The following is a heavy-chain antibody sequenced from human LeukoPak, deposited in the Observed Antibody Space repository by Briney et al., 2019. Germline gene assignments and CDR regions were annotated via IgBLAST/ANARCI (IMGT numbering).Heavy chain of an antibody. CDR2: MNPNSGNT. CDR1: GYTFTSYD. J-gene: IGHJ3*02. V-gene: IGHV1-8*01. D-gene: IGHD2-2*01. Sequence: GASVKVSCKASGYTFTSYDINWVRQATGQGLEWMGWMNPNSGNTGYAQKFQGRVTMTRNTSISTAYMELSSLRSEDTAVYYCAREIGYCSSTSCYKAFDIWGQGTMVTVSS. CDR3: AREIGYCSSTSCYKAFDI.